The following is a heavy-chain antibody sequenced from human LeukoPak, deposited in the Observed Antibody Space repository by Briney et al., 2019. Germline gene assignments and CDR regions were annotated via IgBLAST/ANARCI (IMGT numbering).Heavy chain of an antibody. V-gene: IGHV4-30-4*01. CDR2: IYYSGST. CDR3: ARGLYYGSGSYGIPYYFDY. Sequence: SETLSLTCTVSGGSISSGDYYWSWIRQPPGKGLEWIGYIYYSGSTYYNPSLKSRVTISVDTSKNQFSLKLSSVTAADTAVYYCARGLYYGSGSYGIPYYFDYWGQGTLVTVSS. J-gene: IGHJ4*02. D-gene: IGHD3-10*01. CDR1: GGSISSGDYY.